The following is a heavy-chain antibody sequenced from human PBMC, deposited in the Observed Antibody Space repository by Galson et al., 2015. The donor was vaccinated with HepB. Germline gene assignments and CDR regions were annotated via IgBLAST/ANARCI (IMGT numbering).Heavy chain of an antibody. D-gene: IGHD4-17*01. CDR2: IRGSDDST. CDR3: AAHTADGESTFDF. V-gene: IGHV3-23*01. CDR1: GFAFSRYA. J-gene: IGHJ4*02. Sequence: SLRLSCAASGFAFSRYAMSWVRQAPGKGLEWVSAIRGSDDSTYFADSGKGRCSIFRDNSKNTLYLQLNSLRAEDTAVYYCAAHTADGESTFDFWGQGTLVTVSS.